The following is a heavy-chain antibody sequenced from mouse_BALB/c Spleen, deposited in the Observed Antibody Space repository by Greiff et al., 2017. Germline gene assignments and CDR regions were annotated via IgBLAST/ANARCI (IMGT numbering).Heavy chain of an antibody. V-gene: IGHV1S34*01. Sequence: LVKTGASVKISCKASGYSFTGYYMHWVKQSHGKSLEWLGYISCYNGATSYNQKFKGKATFTVDTSSSTAYMQFNSLTSEDSAVYYCARNYGSSYYWFAYWGQGTLVTVSA. CDR2: ISCYNGAT. D-gene: IGHD1-1*01. CDR1: GYSFTGYY. CDR3: ARNYGSSYYWFAY. J-gene: IGHJ3*01.